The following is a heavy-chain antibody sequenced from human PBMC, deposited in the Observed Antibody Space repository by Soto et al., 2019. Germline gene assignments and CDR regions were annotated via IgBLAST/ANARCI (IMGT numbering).Heavy chain of an antibody. V-gene: IGHV1-18*01. CDR3: ARGCEASYCHGMDG. Sequence: QVQLVQSGGEVKKPGASVKLSCTASGYTFTSYGITWVRQAPGQGLEWMGWISAYNGKTNYAQNVQGRVTMTADTSPRIASMDVRSLRSDDTAVYYCARGCEASYCHGMDGWGQGATVTVSS. J-gene: IGHJ6*02. CDR1: GYTFTSYG. CDR2: ISAYNGKT.